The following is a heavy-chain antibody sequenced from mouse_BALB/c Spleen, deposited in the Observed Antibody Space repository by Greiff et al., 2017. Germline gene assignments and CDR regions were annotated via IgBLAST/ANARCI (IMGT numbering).Heavy chain of an antibody. D-gene: IGHD1-1*01. Sequence: VQLKQSGPELVKPGASVKMSCKASGYTFTSYVMHWVKQMPGQGLEWIGYINPYNDGTKYNEKFKGKATLTSDKSSSTAYMELSSLTSEDSAVYYCARESFTTVVATDYFDYWGQGTTLTVSS. CDR1: GYTFTSYV. J-gene: IGHJ2*01. CDR2: INPYNDGT. CDR3: ARESFTTVVATDYFDY. V-gene: IGHV1-14*01.